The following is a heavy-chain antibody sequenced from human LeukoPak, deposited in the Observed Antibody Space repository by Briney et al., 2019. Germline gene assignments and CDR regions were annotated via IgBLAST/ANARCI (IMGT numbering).Heavy chain of an antibody. J-gene: IGHJ5*02. CDR1: GFTFNFYS. CDR3: ARDLGYCWFDP. D-gene: IGHD3-16*01. Sequence: GGSLRLSCAAPGFTFNFYSMNWVRQAPGKGLEWVSSISSSSTYIYYADSVKGRFTISRDNAKNSLYLQMNSLRAEDTAVYYCARDLGYCWFDPWGQGTLVTVSS. V-gene: IGHV3-21*06. CDR2: ISSSSTYI.